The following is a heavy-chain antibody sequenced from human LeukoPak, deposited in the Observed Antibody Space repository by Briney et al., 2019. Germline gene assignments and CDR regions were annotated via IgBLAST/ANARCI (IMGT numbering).Heavy chain of an antibody. J-gene: IGHJ4*02. V-gene: IGHV3-48*02. Sequence: GGSLRLSCAASGFTFSSHSMSWVRQAPGKGLEWVSYISGGSSSIYYADSVKGRFTISRDNAKNSLYLQMNSLRDEDTAVYYCARDTGIAVAGSTYDYWGQGTLVTVSS. CDR1: GFTFSSHS. CDR2: ISGGSSSI. D-gene: IGHD6-19*01. CDR3: ARDTGIAVAGSTYDY.